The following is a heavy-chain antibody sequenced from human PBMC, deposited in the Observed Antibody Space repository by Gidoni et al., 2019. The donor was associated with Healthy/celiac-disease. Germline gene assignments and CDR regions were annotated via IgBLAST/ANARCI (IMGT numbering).Heavy chain of an antibody. CDR1: GFTFSSYG. Sequence: QVQLVESGGGVVQPGRSLGLSCAEYGFTFSSYGMHLVRQAPGKGLEWVAFICYDGSTKYYSASVKGRFTISRDNSKNTLYLQMNSLRAEDTAVYYCARDFPYCSSTSCYTTEAFDYWGQGTLVTVSS. D-gene: IGHD2-2*02. J-gene: IGHJ4*02. CDR3: ARDFPYCSSTSCYTTEAFDY. CDR2: ICYDGSTK. V-gene: IGHV3-33*01.